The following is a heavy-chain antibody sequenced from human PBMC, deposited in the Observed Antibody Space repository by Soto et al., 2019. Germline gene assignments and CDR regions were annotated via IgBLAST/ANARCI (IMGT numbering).Heavy chain of an antibody. V-gene: IGHV4-4*07. Sequence: QVQLQQSGPGLVKPSETLSLTCTVSGGSIRSHYWSWIRQPAGKALEWIGRIYTSGTTNYNPSLKSRVTILLDTSKNQFSLDLSSVTDADTAVYYCAREGSSGFGMDVWGQGTTVTVSS. J-gene: IGHJ6*02. CDR3: AREGSSGFGMDV. CDR1: GGSIRSHY. D-gene: IGHD6-25*01. CDR2: IYTSGTT.